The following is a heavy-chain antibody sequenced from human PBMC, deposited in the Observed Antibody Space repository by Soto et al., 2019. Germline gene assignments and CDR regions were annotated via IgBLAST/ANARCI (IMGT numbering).Heavy chain of an antibody. J-gene: IGHJ5*02. Sequence: GASVKVSCKASGYTFTSYDINWVRQATGQGLEWMGWMNPNSGNTGYAQKFQGRVTMTRNTSISTAYMELSSLRSEDTAVYYCAGSIAAAGHNWFDPWGQGTRVTVSS. D-gene: IGHD6-13*01. CDR2: MNPNSGNT. CDR1: GYTFTSYD. V-gene: IGHV1-8*01. CDR3: AGSIAAAGHNWFDP.